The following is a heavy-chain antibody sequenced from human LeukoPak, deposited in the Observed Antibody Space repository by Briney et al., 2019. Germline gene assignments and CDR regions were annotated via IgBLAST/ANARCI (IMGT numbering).Heavy chain of an antibody. Sequence: GGSLRLSCAASGFTFSSYAMSWVRQAPGKGLEWVSTISGSGGSTYYADSVKGRFTISRDNSKNTLYLQMNSLRVEDTAVYYCAKYGPQDSGSSHFDYWGQGALVTVSS. V-gene: IGHV3-23*01. D-gene: IGHD1-26*01. J-gene: IGHJ4*02. CDR1: GFTFSSYA. CDR3: AKYGPQDSGSSHFDY. CDR2: ISGSGGST.